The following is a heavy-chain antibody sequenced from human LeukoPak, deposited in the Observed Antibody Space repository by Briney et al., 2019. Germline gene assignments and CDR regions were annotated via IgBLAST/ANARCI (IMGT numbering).Heavy chain of an antibody. CDR1: GYSFTSYW. J-gene: IGHJ4*02. Sequence: GESLKISCKGSGYSFTSYWIGWVRQMPGKGLEWMGIIYPGDSDTRYSPSFQGQVTISADKSISTAYLQWSSLKASDTAMYYCARRIVVVPAAMDFFDYWGQGTLVTV. V-gene: IGHV5-51*01. CDR2: IYPGDSDT. CDR3: ARRIVVVPAAMDFFDY. D-gene: IGHD2-2*01.